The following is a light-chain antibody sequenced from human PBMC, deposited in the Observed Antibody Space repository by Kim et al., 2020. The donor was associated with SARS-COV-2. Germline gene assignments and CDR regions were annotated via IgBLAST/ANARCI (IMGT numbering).Light chain of an antibody. CDR1: EYISTY. CDR3: QQYNDCPPGDT. CDR2: GAS. V-gene: IGKV3-15*01. Sequence: EIVMTRSPATLTVSPGERATLSCRDSEYISTYLAWYQQKPGQAPRLLIYGASTRDTGIPTRFSGSGSGTEFTLSISSLQSEDFASYYCQQYNDCPPGDTFGLGTKLGI. J-gene: IGKJ2*01.